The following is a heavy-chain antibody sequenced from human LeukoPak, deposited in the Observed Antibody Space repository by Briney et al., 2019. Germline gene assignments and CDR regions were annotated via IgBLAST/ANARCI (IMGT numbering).Heavy chain of an antibody. D-gene: IGHD1-26*01. Sequence: GGSLRLSCAASGFTFSSYAMSWVRQAPGKGLEWISAISGSGGSTYYADSVKGRFTISRDNSKNTLYLQMNSLRAEDTAVYYCAKRPSRWSCGSYAYWGQGTLVTVSS. CDR1: GFTFSSYA. CDR2: ISGSGGST. CDR3: AKRPSRWSCGSYAY. J-gene: IGHJ4*02. V-gene: IGHV3-23*01.